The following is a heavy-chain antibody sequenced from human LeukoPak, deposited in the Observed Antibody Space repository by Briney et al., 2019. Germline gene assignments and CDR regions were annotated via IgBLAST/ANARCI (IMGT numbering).Heavy chain of an antibody. D-gene: IGHD4-17*01. V-gene: IGHV3-21*01. CDR2: ISSSSSYI. Sequence: GGSLRLSCAASGFTFSSYSMNWVRQAPGKGLDWVSSISSSSSYINYADSVKGRFTISRDNAKNSLYLQMNSLRAEHTAVYYCARATDGDYVPYWGQGTLVTVSS. CDR3: ARATDGDYVPY. CDR1: GFTFSSYS. J-gene: IGHJ4*02.